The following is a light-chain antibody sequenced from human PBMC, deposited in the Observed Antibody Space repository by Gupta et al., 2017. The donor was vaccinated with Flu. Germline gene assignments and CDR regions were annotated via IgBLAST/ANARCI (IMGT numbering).Light chain of an antibody. V-gene: IGKV1-39*01. CDR3: QQYDSTPWT. J-gene: IGKJ1*01. CDR1: KGVSNY. Sequence: ASFLLASGGDSATRTWGGRKGVSNYLAWYQQKPGQAPKLLIYGASSRETGVPERFSGSGSGTEFTLTISRLQPEDFAVYYCQQYDSTPWTFGQGTTVEIK. CDR2: GAS.